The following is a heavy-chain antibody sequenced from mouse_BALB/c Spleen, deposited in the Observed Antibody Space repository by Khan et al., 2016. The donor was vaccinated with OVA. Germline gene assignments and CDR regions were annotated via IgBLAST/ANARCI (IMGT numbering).Heavy chain of an antibody. J-gene: IGHJ1*01. CDR2: IYYSGTV. V-gene: IGHV3-5*02. Sequence: EVQLQESGPGLVKPSQTVSLTCTVTGISITSGNYRWSWIRQFPGNNLEWIGNIYYSGTVTYNPSLTSRTTITRDTSKNHFFLEMNSLTAEDTATYYCARDYGSLYWYFDVWGAGTTVTVSS. CDR1: GISITSGNYR. CDR3: ARDYGSLYWYFDV. D-gene: IGHD1-1*01.